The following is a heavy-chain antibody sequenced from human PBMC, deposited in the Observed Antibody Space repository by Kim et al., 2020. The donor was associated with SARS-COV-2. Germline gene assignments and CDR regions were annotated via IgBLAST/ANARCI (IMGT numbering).Heavy chain of an antibody. CDR1: GYTLTELS. D-gene: IGHD6-19*01. CDR2: FDPEDGET. J-gene: IGHJ3*02. V-gene: IGHV1-24*01. CDR3: ATDLSRAVADKGDAFDI. Sequence: ASVKVSCKVSGYTLTELSMHWVRQAPGKGLEWMGGFDPEDGETIYAQKFQGRVTMTEDTSTDTAYMELSSLRSEDTAVYYCATDLSRAVADKGDAFDIWGQGTMVTVSS.